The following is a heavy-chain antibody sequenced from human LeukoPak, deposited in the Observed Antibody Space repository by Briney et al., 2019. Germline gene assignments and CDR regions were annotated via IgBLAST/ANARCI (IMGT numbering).Heavy chain of an antibody. CDR3: AKGPDSSGYYQGGFFDY. CDR2: ISWNSGSI. J-gene: IGHJ4*02. CDR1: GFTFDDYA. Sequence: PGRSLRLSCAASGFTFDDYAMHWVRQAPGKGLEWVSGISWNSGSIGYADSVKGRFTISRDNAKNSLYLQMNSLRAEDTALYYCAKGPDSSGYYQGGFFDYWGQGTLVTVSS. V-gene: IGHV3-9*01. D-gene: IGHD3-22*01.